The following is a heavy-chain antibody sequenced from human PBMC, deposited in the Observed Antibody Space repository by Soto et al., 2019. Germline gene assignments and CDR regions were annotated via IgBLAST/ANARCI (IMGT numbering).Heavy chain of an antibody. D-gene: IGHD3-16*01. Sequence: PGESLKISCAGSGFTFRNFGIYWVRYAPAKGLEWVAYISYHGRLIYYADSVMAPFAISWDNSQSAVYLHMNSLRPEDSPVYYFAKSLPSDCSNCLWYMDVLGQGTTLEVSS. CDR3: AKSLPSDCSNCLWYMDV. CDR2: ISYHGRLI. J-gene: IGHJ6*01. CDR1: GFTFRNFG. V-gene: IGHV3-30*18.